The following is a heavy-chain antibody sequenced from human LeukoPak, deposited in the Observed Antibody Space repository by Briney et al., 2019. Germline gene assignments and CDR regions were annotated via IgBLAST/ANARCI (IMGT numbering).Heavy chain of an antibody. CDR1: GGSINSYY. V-gene: IGHV4-59*08. Sequence: PSETLSLTCTVSGGSINSYYWSWIRQPPGKGLEWIGYIHYSGSTNYNPSLKSRVTISVDTSKNQFSLKLSSVTAADTAVYYCARGRDYGDYVDAFDYRGQGTQVTVPS. CDR2: IHYSGST. J-gene: IGHJ4*02. CDR3: ARGRDYGDYVDAFDY. D-gene: IGHD4-17*01.